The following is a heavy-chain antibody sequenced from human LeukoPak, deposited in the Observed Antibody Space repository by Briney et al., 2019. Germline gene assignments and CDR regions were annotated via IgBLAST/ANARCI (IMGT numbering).Heavy chain of an antibody. V-gene: IGHV4-59*01. CDR1: GGSISSYY. CDR2: IYYSGST. J-gene: IGHJ4*02. Sequence: KPSETLSLTCTVSGGSISSYYWSWIRQPPGKGLEWIGYIYYSGSTNYNPSLKSRVTISVDTSKNQFSLKLSSVTAADTAVYYCARLGKILGYYDSSGKPIHRRPLDYWGQGTLVTVSS. D-gene: IGHD3-22*01. CDR3: ARLGKILGYYDSSGKPIHRRPLDY.